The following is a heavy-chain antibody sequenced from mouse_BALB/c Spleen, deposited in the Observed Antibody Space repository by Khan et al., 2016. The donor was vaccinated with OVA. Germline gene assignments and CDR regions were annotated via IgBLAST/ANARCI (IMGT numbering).Heavy chain of an antibody. D-gene: IGHD1-1*01. CDR3: ARRGLRWDFDY. CDR1: GYTFINYW. Sequence: QVQLKQSGAELAKPGASVKMSCKASGYTFINYWILWVKQRPGQGLEWIGYINPSTGYTEYNQNFKDKATLTANKSSSTAYMQLSSLTCEDSAVYYCARRGLRWDFDYWGQGTTLTVSS. V-gene: IGHV1-7*01. CDR2: INPSTGYT. J-gene: IGHJ2*01.